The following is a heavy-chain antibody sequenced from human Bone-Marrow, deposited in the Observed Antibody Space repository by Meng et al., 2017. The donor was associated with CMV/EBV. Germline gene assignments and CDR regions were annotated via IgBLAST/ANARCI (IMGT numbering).Heavy chain of an antibody. CDR2: IYHSGST. Sequence: SETLSLTCTVSGYSTSSGYYWGWIRQPPGKGLEWIGSIYHSGSTYYNPSLKSRVTISVDTSKNQFSLKLSSVTAADTAVYYGARESSGGTHYFDYWGQGTLVTVSS. D-gene: IGHD2-15*01. V-gene: IGHV4-38-2*02. J-gene: IGHJ4*02. CDR1: GYSTSSGYY. CDR3: ARESSGGTHYFDY.